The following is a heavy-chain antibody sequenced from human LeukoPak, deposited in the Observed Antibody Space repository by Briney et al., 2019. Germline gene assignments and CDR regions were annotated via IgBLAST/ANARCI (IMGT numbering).Heavy chain of an antibody. D-gene: IGHD3-10*01. CDR3: ARDCKVRGVIHYYYYYMDV. V-gene: IGHV3-48*04. J-gene: IGHJ6*03. Sequence: GGSLRLSCAASGFSFSRHSINWVRQAPGEGLEWVSYISSSGSPIYYADSVKGRFTISRDNAKNLLYLQMNSLRAEDTAVYYCARDCKVRGVIHYYYYYMDVWGKGTTVTVSS. CDR2: ISSSGSPI. CDR1: GFSFSRHS.